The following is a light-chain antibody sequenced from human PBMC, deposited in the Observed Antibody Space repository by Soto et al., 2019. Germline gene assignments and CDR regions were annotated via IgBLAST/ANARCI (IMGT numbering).Light chain of an antibody. CDR3: QQFSGYPLT. V-gene: IGKV3-20*01. CDR1: QTVRNNY. J-gene: IGKJ4*01. Sequence: EFVLTQSPGTLSLSPGERATLSCRASQTVRNNYLAWYQQKPGQAPRLLIYDASSRATGIPDRLSGGGSGTDFTLTISRLEPEDFAVYYCQQFSGYPLTFGGGTKVEIK. CDR2: DAS.